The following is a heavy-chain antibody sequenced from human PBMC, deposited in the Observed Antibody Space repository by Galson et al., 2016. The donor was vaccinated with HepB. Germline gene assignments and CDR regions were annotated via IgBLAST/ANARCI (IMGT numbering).Heavy chain of an antibody. Sequence: SLKVSCKASGYTFTSYGITWVRQAPGQGLEWMGWISGYTGNTNYAQKLQGRVTMTTDTSTSTAYMELRSLRSDDTAVDYCAREWGDVTEVLVASPFFDFWGQGTLVTSSS. CDR2: ISGYTGNT. CDR3: AREWGDVTEVLVASPFFDF. V-gene: IGHV1-18*04. J-gene: IGHJ4*02. CDR1: GYTFTSYG. D-gene: IGHD2-21*02.